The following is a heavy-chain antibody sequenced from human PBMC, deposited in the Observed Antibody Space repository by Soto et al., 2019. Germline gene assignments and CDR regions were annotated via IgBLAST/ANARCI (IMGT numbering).Heavy chain of an antibody. CDR3: ARAQLLHYWSGSYFETPLDY. D-gene: IGHD3-10*01. Sequence: GGSLRLSCAASGFTFSDYYMSWIRQAPGKGLEWVSYISSSGSTIYYADSVKGRFTISRDNAKNSLYLQMNSLRAEDTAVDYCARAQLLHYWSGSYFETPLDYWGQGTLVTVSS. CDR1: GFTFSDYY. CDR2: ISSSGSTI. J-gene: IGHJ4*02. V-gene: IGHV3-11*01.